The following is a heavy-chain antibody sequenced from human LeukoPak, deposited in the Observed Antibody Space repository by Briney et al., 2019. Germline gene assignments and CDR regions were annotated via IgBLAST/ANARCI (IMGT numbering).Heavy chain of an antibody. CDR2: IKLDGGEN. J-gene: IGHJ3*02. Sequence: QPGGSLRLSCAASGFAFSTYWMNWVRQAPGKGLEWVASIKLDGGENYYVDSVKGRFTISRDNAKNSLYLQMNSLRAEDTAVYYCARAVPAGLAAAALRAFDIWGQGTMVTVSS. D-gene: IGHD6-13*01. CDR3: ARAVPAGLAAAALRAFDI. V-gene: IGHV3-7*04. CDR1: GFAFSTYW.